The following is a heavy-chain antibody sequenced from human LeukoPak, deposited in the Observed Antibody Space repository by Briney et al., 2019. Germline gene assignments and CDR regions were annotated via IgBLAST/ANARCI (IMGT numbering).Heavy chain of an antibody. CDR3: ARTIMSGGSINWFDP. Sequence: SETLSLTCTVSGYSISSGYYWGWIRQPPGKGLEWIGSIYHSGSTYYNPSLKSRVTISVDTSKNQFSLKLSSVTAADTAVYYCARTIMSGGSINWFDPWGQGTLVTVSS. D-gene: IGHD2-15*01. V-gene: IGHV4-38-2*02. CDR1: GYSISSGYY. J-gene: IGHJ5*02. CDR2: IYHSGST.